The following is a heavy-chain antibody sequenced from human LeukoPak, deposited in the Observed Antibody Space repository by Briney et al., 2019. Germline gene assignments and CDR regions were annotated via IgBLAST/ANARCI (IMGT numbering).Heavy chain of an antibody. V-gene: IGHV4-39*01. Sequence: SETLSLTCTVSGGSISSSSYYWGWIRQPPGKGLEWIGSIYYSGSTYYNPSLKSRVTISVDTSKNQFSLKLSSVTAADTAVYYCARGYLKDYIWFDPWGQGTLVTVSS. J-gene: IGHJ5*02. CDR1: GGSISSSSYY. D-gene: IGHD4/OR15-4a*01. CDR3: ARGYLKDYIWFDP. CDR2: IYYSGST.